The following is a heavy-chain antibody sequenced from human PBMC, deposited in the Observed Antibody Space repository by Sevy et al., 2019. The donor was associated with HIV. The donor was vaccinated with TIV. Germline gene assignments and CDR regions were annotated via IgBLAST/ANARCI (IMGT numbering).Heavy chain of an antibody. V-gene: IGHV4-30-2*01. CDR2: IYHSGST. CDR3: ARTSNGTPGYDSSWGYFDY. D-gene: IGHD6-13*01. J-gene: IGHJ4*02. Sequence: SETLSLTCAVSGGSISSGGYSWSWIRQPPGKGLEWIGYIYHSGSTYYNPSIKSRVTISVDRSKNQFSLKLSSVTAADTGVYYCARTSNGTPGYDSSWGYFDYWGQGTLVTVSS. CDR1: GGSISSGGYS.